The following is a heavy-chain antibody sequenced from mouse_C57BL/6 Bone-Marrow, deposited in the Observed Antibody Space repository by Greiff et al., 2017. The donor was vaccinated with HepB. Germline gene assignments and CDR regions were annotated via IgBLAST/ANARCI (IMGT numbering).Heavy chain of an antibody. CDR3: ARSSLLLRSSMDY. CDR2: ISNGGGST. CDR1: GFTFSDYY. Sequence: EVKLMESGGGLVQPGGSLKLSCAASGFTFSDYYMYWVRQTPEKRLEWVAYISNGGGSTYYPDTVKGRFTISRDNAKNTLYLQMSRLKSEDTAMYYCARSSLLLRSSMDYWGQGTSVTVSS. V-gene: IGHV5-12*01. D-gene: IGHD1-1*01. J-gene: IGHJ4*01.